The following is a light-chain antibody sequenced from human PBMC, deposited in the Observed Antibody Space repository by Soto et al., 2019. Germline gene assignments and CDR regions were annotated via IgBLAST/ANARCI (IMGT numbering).Light chain of an antibody. Sequence: QSALTQPASVSGSPGQSITIYCTGTSSDVGGYNYVSWYQQHPGKAPKLMIYDVSNRPSGVSNRFSGSKSGNTASLTISGPEAGDEADYYCSSYTSSSIVVFGGGTKLTVL. CDR1: SSDVGGYNY. V-gene: IGLV2-14*01. J-gene: IGLJ2*01. CDR2: DVS. CDR3: SSYTSSSIVV.